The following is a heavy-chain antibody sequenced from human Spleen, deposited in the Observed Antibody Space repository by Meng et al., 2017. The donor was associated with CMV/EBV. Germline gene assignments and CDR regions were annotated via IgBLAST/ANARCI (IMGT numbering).Heavy chain of an antibody. CDR3: ARIPTTVSST. V-gene: IGHV1-2*02. CDR2: INPYSGDT. D-gene: IGHD4-17*01. CDR1: GSTFPAYY. Sequence: SCHASGSTFPAYYIHWIRQAPGQGLEWMGWINPYSGDTTYAQSFQDRFTMTRDTSINTAYLKLSRLRSDDTAVFYCARIPTTVSSTWGQGTLVTVSS. J-gene: IGHJ5*02.